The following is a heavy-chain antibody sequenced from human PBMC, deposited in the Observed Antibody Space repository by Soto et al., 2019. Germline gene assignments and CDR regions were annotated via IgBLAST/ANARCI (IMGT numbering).Heavy chain of an antibody. V-gene: IGHV1-2*04. CDR3: ALIGCSGGSCYHPYYYYGMDV. D-gene: IGHD2-15*01. CDR1: GYTFTGYY. Sequence: ASVKVSCKASGYTFTGYYMHWVRQAPGQGLEWMGWINPNSGGTNYAQKFQGWVTMTRDTSISTAYMELSRLRSDDTAVYYCALIGCSGGSCYHPYYYYGMDVWGQGTTVTVSS. J-gene: IGHJ6*02. CDR2: INPNSGGT.